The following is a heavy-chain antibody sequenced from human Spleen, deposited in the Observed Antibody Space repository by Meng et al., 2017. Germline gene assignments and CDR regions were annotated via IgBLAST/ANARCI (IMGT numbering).Heavy chain of an antibody. CDR3: ARTWVLDY. CDR2: IKSKPDGETI. Sequence: GESLKISCAASGFTFSSYSMSWVRQAPGKGLEWVGRIKSKPDGETIDYAAPVKGRFTISRDDSKNTVYLQMNSLRAEDTAVYYCARTWVLDYWGQGTLVTVSS. D-gene: IGHD7-27*01. J-gene: IGHJ4*02. CDR1: GFTFSSYS. V-gene: IGHV3-15*01.